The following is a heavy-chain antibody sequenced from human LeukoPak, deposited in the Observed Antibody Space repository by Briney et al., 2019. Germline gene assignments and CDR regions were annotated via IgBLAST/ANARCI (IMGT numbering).Heavy chain of an antibody. D-gene: IGHD1-1*01. CDR2: TYHSGST. J-gene: IGHJ4*02. CDR1: GYFISSGYY. V-gene: IGHV4-38-2*02. CDR3: ASEAYGDYLQPFDY. Sequence: SVTQSLTCSVCGYFISSGYYLGSTRQRPGAGLEWIENTYHSGSTYYNPSFKRRHTISVDTYKNQLSLKLSSVTAADTAVYFCASEAYGDYLQPFDYWGQGTLVTVSS.